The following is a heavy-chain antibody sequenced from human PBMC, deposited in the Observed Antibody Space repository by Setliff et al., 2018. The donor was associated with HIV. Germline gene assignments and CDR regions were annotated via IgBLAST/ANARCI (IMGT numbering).Heavy chain of an antibody. J-gene: IGHJ4*02. CDR1: GYSFTSYW. V-gene: IGHV5-51*01. D-gene: IGHD3-22*01. CDR2: IYPGDSDT. CDR3: ARLSGLYYYDSSGYYYGHYFDY. Sequence: GESLKISCKGSGYSFTSYWIGWVRQMPGKGLEWMGIIYPGDSDTRYSPSFQGQVTISADKSINTAYLQWTTLKASDSAMYYCARLSGLYYYDSSGYYYGHYFDYWGQGTLVTVSS.